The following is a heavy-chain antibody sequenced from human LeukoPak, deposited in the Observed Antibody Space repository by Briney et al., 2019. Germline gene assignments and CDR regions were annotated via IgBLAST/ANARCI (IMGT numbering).Heavy chain of an antibody. V-gene: IGHV1-46*01. J-gene: IGHJ6*03. CDR1: GYTFTSYD. Sequence: ASVTVSCKASGYTFTSYDINWVRQATGQGLEWMGIINPSGGSTSYAQKFQGRVTMTGDMSTSTVYMELSSLRSEDTAVYYCARDYVDTAIGYYYYMDVWGKGTTVTVSS. D-gene: IGHD5-18*01. CDR2: INPSGGST. CDR3: ARDYVDTAIGYYYYMDV.